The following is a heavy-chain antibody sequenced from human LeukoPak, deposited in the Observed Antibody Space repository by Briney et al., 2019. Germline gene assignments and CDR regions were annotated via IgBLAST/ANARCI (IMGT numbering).Heavy chain of an antibody. Sequence: PSETLSLTCTVSGGSIGDYYWSWIRQPPGKGLEWIGYLYYSRNTNYSPSLKSRVTISADTSKTQVYLKLRSVTAADTAVYYCVTDLWGAGGTQYWGQGILVTVSS. V-gene: IGHV4-59*01. CDR3: VTDLWGAGGTQY. CDR2: LYYSRNT. J-gene: IGHJ4*02. D-gene: IGHD2-15*01. CDR1: GGSIGDYY.